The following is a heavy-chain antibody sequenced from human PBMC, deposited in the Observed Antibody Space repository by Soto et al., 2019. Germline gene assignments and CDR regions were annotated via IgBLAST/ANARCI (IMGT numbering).Heavy chain of an antibody. CDR1: GFSLSTSGMC. Sequence: SGPTLVNPTQTLTLTCTFSGFSLSTSGMCVSWIRQPPGKALEWLALIDWDDDKYYSTSLKTRLTISKDTSKNQVVLTMTNMDPVDTATYYCARILYYYDSSGYYPPYSSDHWGQGPLVTLSS. D-gene: IGHD3-22*01. CDR3: ARILYYYDSSGYYPPYSSDH. V-gene: IGHV2-70*01. J-gene: IGHJ4*02. CDR2: IDWDDDK.